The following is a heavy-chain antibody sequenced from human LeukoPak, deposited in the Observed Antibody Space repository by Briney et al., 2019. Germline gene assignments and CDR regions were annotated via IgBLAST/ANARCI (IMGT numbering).Heavy chain of an antibody. V-gene: IGHV1-58*01. D-gene: IGHD4-11*01. J-gene: IGHJ2*01. CDR1: GFTFTSSA. Sequence: ASVKVSCKASGFTFTSSAVQWVRQARGQRLEWIGWIVVGSGNTNYAQKFQERVTITRDMSTSTAYMELSSLRSEDTAVYYCAAGLQRRRYSDLWGRGTLVTVSS. CDR3: AAGLQRRRYSDL. CDR2: IVVGSGNT.